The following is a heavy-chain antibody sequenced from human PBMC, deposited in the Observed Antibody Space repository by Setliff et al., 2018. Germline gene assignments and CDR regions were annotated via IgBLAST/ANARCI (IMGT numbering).Heavy chain of an antibody. J-gene: IGHJ4*02. CDR2: IIPSTGNT. CDR3: ARDTLALKDITLFDY. D-gene: IGHD5-12*01. CDR1: GGTFSSYG. Sequence: ASVKVSCKASGGTFSSYGISWVRQAPGQGLEWMTMIIPSTGNTNYAQKFQGRVTMTTDTSTSTAYMELTGLRYDDTAIYYCARDTLALKDITLFDYWGQGTLVTV. V-gene: IGHV1-18*01.